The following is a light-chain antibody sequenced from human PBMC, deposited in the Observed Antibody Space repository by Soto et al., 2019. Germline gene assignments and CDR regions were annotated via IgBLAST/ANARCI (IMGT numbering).Light chain of an antibody. CDR1: QGISNY. Sequence: IPVTHSPSSLSSSLGDMVSMACRASQGISNYLAWYQQKPGKVPKLLIYAASTLQSGVPSRFSGSGSGTEFTLTISSLQPDDFATYYCQHYHSYSEAFGQGTKVDIK. J-gene: IGKJ1*01. CDR3: QHYHSYSEA. V-gene: IGKV1-27*01. CDR2: AAS.